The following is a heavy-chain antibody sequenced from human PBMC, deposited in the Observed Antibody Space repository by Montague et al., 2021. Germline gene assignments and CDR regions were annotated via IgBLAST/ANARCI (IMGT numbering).Heavy chain of an antibody. CDR1: GFTFSNYW. CDR3: ARSAFAAALDT. Sequence: SLRLSCAASGFTFSNYWMHWVRQAPGKGLVWVSHIKYDGSSTAYADSVKGRFTISRDNAKNTLYLQMNSLRVDDTAVYYCARSAFAAALDTWGQGTLVTVSS. CDR2: IKYDGSST. J-gene: IGHJ5*02. V-gene: IGHV3-74*01. D-gene: IGHD6-25*01.